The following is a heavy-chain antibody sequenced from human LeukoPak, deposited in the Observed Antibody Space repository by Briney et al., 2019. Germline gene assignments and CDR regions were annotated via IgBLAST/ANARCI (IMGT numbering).Heavy chain of an antibody. CDR3: AREGYCSSTSCSMNYGMDV. D-gene: IGHD2-2*01. V-gene: IGHV3-66*01. CDR1: GFTVSSNY. J-gene: IGHJ6*02. Sequence: PGGSLRLSCAASGFTVSSNYMSWVRQAPGKGLEWVSVIYSGGSTYYADSVKGRFTISRDNSKNTLYLQMNSLRAEDTAVYYCAREGYCSSTSCSMNYGMDVWGQGTTVPVSS. CDR2: IYSGGST.